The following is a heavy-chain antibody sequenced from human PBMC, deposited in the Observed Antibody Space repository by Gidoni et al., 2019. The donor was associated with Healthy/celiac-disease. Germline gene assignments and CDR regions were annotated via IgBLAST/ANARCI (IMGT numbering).Heavy chain of an antibody. CDR2: ISYDGSNK. Sequence: QVQLVESGGGVVKPGRSLRLSCAASGFTFSSYAMHWVRQAPGKGLEWVAVISYDGSNKYYADSVKGRFTISRDNSKNTLYLQMNSLRAEDTAVYYCARDRSSRLLNWFDPWGQGTLVTVSS. CDR1: GFTFSSYA. CDR3: ARDRSSRLLNWFDP. V-gene: IGHV3-30-3*01. D-gene: IGHD6-13*01. J-gene: IGHJ5*02.